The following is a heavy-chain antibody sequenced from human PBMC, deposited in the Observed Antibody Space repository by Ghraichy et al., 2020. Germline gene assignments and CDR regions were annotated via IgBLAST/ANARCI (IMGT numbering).Heavy chain of an antibody. D-gene: IGHD1-26*01. V-gene: IGHV3-33*01. CDR1: GFNFGDYA. CDR3: ARDPTRVSGTGCLDH. J-gene: IGHJ4*01. Sequence: GGSLRLSCNTSGFNFGDYAMHWVRQAPGKGLAWVAAIWHDASIVQYVDSVKGRFTISRDNSKNTMYLQMNSLRPEDTAIYYCARDPTRVSGTGCLDHWGHGTLVTVSS. CDR2: IWHDASIV.